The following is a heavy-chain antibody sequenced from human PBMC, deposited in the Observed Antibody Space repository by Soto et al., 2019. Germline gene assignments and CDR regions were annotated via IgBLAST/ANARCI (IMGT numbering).Heavy chain of an antibody. J-gene: IGHJ5*02. CDR1: GFTFSKYW. CDR3: ARVAVIAAAGTAWFDP. Sequence: EVKLVESGGGLGQPGGSLRLSCAASGFTFSKYWMSWVRQAPGKWLEWVANIKQDGSEKYYVDSVKGRFTISRDNAKKSLSLQMNSLRAEDTAVYYCARVAVIAAAGTAWFDPWGQGTLVTVSS. V-gene: IGHV3-7*01. CDR2: IKQDGSEK. D-gene: IGHD6-13*01.